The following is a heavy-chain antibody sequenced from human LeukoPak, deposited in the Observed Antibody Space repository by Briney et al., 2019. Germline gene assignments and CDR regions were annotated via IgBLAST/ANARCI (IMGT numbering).Heavy chain of an antibody. CDR3: ARGVYCGGDCYRCDP. CDR2: IYYSGST. J-gene: IGHJ5*02. CDR1: GGSISSGDYY. V-gene: IGHV4-30-4*08. D-gene: IGHD2-21*01. Sequence: SETLSLTCTVSGGSISSGDYYWSWIRQPPGKGLEWIGYIYYSGSTYYNPSLKSRVTISVDTSKNQFSLKLSSVTAADTAVHYCARGVYCGGDCYRCDPWGQGTLVTVPS.